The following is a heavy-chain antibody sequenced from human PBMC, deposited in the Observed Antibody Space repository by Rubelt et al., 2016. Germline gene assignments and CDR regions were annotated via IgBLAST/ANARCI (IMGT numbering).Heavy chain of an antibody. D-gene: IGHD4-11*01. CDR2: ISSSGSTI. CDR3: TRVPYSNYYYYYYMDV. J-gene: IGHJ6*03. Sequence: GKGLEWVSYISSSGSTIYYADSVKGRFTISRDNAKNSLYLQMNSLRAEDTAVYYCTRVPYSNYYYYYYMDVWGKGTTVTVSS. V-gene: IGHV3-11*01.